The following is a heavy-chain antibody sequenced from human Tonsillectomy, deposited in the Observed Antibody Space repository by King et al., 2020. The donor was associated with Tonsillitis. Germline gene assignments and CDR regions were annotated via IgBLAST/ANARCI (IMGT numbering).Heavy chain of an antibody. J-gene: IGHJ6*02. CDR1: GFSLSNARMG. CDR2: IFSNDEK. CDR3: APIFTLVTTTDYYYGMHV. V-gene: IGHV2-26*01. D-gene: IGHD4-17*01. Sequence: VTLKESGPVLVKPTETLTLTCIVSGFSLSNARMGVSWIRQPPGKALEWLAHIFSNDEKSYSTSLKSRLTISKDTSKSQVVLTMTNMGPGDTATYYCAPIFTLVTTTDYYYGMHVWGQATTVTVSS.